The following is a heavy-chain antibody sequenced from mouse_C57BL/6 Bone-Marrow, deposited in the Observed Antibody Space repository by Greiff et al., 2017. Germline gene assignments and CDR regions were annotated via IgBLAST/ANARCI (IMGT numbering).Heavy chain of an antibody. CDR1: GYAFSSYW. J-gene: IGHJ4*01. CDR2: IYPGDGDT. CDR3: EPTTVVEDAMDY. V-gene: IGHV1-80*01. Sequence: QVQLKESGAELVKPGASVKISCKASGYAFSSYWMNWVKQRPGKGLEWIGQIYPGDGDTNYNGKFKGKATVTADKSSSPAYMQRSSLTSEDAAVYFCEPTTVVEDAMDYWGQGTSVTVSS. D-gene: IGHD1-1*01.